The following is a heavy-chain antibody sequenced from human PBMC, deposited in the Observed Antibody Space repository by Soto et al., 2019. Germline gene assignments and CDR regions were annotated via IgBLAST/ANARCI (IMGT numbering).Heavy chain of an antibody. CDR1: GFTFSSYA. CDR2: ISGSGGST. J-gene: IGHJ4*02. V-gene: IGHV3-23*01. Sequence: GGSLRLSCAASGFTFSSYAMSWVRQAPGEGLEWVSAISGSGGSTYYADSVKGRFTISRDNSKNTLYLQMNSLRAEDTAVYYCAKDRAPAMVTIYDYWGQGTLVTVSS. D-gene: IGHD5-18*01. CDR3: AKDRAPAMVTIYDY.